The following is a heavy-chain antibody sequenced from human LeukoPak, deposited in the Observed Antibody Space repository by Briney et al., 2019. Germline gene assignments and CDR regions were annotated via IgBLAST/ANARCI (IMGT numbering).Heavy chain of an antibody. V-gene: IGHV4-34*01. CDR2: INHRGST. CDR3: ARDPRYCSGGSCFGY. J-gene: IGHJ4*02. D-gene: IGHD2-15*01. Sequence: SETLSLTCAVYGGSFRGYYWSWIRQPPGKGLECMGEINHRGSTNYNPSLTSRVTISVDTSKNQFSLKLSSVTAADTAVYYCARDPRYCSGGSCFGYWGQGTLVTVSS. CDR1: GGSFRGYY.